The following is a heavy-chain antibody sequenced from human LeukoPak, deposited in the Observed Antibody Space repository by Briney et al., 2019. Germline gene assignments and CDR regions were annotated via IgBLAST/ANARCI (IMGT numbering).Heavy chain of an antibody. Sequence: HPGGSLRLSCAASGFTFSSYSINWVRQAPGKGLEWVSYISSSSSTIYYADSVKGRFTISRDNAKNSLYLQMNSLRAEDTALYYCAKDNGLYLPFVLGPLYGMDVWGQGTTVTVSS. CDR1: GFTFSSYS. CDR2: ISSSSSTI. D-gene: IGHD2-8*01. J-gene: IGHJ6*02. V-gene: IGHV3-48*01. CDR3: AKDNGLYLPFVLGPLYGMDV.